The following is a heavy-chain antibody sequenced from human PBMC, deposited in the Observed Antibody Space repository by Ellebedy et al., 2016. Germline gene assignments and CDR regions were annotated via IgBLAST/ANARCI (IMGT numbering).Heavy chain of an antibody. J-gene: IGHJ6*03. Sequence: SETLSLXXAVSGGSFSTYYWSWIRQSPGKGLEWIGEINHSGSTNYNPSLKSRVIISIDTSKNQFSLKLTSVTAADTAVYYCARPFGQMDVMGAPVRPVYSMDVWGKGTTVTVS. CDR2: INHSGST. V-gene: IGHV4-34*01. CDR3: ARPFGQMDVMGAPVRPVYSMDV. CDR1: GGSFSTYY. D-gene: IGHD1-26*01.